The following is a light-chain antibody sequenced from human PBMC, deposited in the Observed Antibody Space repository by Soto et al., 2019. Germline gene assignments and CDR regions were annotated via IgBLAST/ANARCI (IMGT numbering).Light chain of an antibody. J-gene: IGLJ1*01. CDR3: NSYTTRSTYV. V-gene: IGLV2-14*01. Sequence: QSALTQPASVSGSPGQSITISCTGTSSDVGAYNYVSWYQQHPVKAPKLLIYGVTNRPSGVSNRFSGSKSGNTASLTISGLQAEDEADYYCNSYTTRSTYVFGTGTKVTVL. CDR2: GVT. CDR1: SSDVGAYNY.